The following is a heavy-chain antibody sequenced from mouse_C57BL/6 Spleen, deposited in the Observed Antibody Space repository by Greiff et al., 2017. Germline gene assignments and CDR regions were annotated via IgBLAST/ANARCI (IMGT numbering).Heavy chain of an antibody. V-gene: IGHV5-16*01. D-gene: IGHD1-1*01. J-gene: IGHJ2*01. Sequence: EVKLVESEGGLVQPGSSMKLSCTASGFTFSDYYMAWVRQVPEKGLEWVANINYDGSSTYYLDSLKSRFIISRDNAKNILYLQMSSLQSDDTATYYFATCYFGFDYWGQGTTLTVSS. CDR2: INYDGSST. CDR3: ATCYFGFDY. CDR1: GFTFSDYY.